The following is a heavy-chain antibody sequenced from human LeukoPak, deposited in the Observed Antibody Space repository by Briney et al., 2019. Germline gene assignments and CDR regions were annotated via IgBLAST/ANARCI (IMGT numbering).Heavy chain of an antibody. CDR1: GFSFNTYG. Sequence: GGSQRRSCASSGFSFNTYGMVWVRQAPGKGREWVSHIVGGGTDRAYYADAVKGRFTVSRENAKNSLYLHMNSLRAEDTAVYYCAREMYGSGLYYFDYWGQGTLVTVSS. V-gene: IGHV3-48*03. CDR2: IVGGGTDR. J-gene: IGHJ4*02. D-gene: IGHD3-10*01. CDR3: AREMYGSGLYYFDY.